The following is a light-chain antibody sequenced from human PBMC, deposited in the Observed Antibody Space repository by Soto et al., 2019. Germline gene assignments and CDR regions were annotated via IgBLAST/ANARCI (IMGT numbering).Light chain of an antibody. CDR1: SSDVGGYNY. CDR2: DVS. Sequence: QSALTQPASVSGSPGQSITISCTGTSSDVGGYNYVSWYQQHPGQAPKLMIFDVSDRPSWVSNRFSGSKSGNTASLTISGLQPEDEADYYCSSYTTRHTWLFGGGTKLTVL. V-gene: IGLV2-14*03. CDR3: SSYTTRHTWL. J-gene: IGLJ3*02.